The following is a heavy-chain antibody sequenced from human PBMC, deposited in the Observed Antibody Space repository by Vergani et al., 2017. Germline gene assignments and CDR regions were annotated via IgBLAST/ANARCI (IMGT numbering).Heavy chain of an antibody. J-gene: IGHJ5*02. D-gene: IGHD2-2*01. CDR1: GGSISSYY. V-gene: IGHV4-59*01. CDR2: IYYSGST. Sequence: QVQLQESGPGLVKPSQTLSLTCTVSGGSISSYYWSWIRQPPGKGLEWIGYIYYSGSTNYNPSLKSRVTISVDTSKNQFSLKLSSVTAADTAVYYCARDLVVGGPKHYNWFDPWGQGTLVTVSS. CDR3: ARDLVVGGPKHYNWFDP.